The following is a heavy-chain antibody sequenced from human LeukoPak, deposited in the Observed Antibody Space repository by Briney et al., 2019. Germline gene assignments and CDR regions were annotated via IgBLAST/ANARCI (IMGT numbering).Heavy chain of an antibody. CDR2: IRSRANSYAT. Sequence: GGSLRLSCAASGFTFSGSAMHWVRQASGKGLEWVGRIRSRANSYATSYGASVKGRFTISRDDSKNTAYLQMNSLKTEDTAVYFCTRRYYHDSSGNFQRDYWGQGTLVTVSS. CDR3: TRRYYHDSSGNFQRDY. J-gene: IGHJ4*02. V-gene: IGHV3-73*01. CDR1: GFTFSGSA. D-gene: IGHD3-22*01.